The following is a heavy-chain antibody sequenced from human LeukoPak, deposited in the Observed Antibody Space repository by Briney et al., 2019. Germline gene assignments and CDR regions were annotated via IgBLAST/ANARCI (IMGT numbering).Heavy chain of an antibody. CDR1: GLTFRNYA. J-gene: IGHJ4*02. Sequence: GGSLRLSCAASGLTFRNYAMSWVRQAPGKGLEWVSAISGSGGSTYYADSVKGRFTISRDNSKNTLYLQMNSLRAEDTAVYYCAKDLRLPPDYWGQGTLVTVSS. CDR2: ISGSGGST. V-gene: IGHV3-23*01. D-gene: IGHD5-18*01. CDR3: AKDLRLPPDY.